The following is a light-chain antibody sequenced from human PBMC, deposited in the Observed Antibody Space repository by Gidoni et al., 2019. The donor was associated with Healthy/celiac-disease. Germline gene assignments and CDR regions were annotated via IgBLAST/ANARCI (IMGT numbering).Light chain of an antibody. Sequence: QAVVTQEHSLTVSPAGTVTPTCGSSTGAVTSGHYPYWFPQKPGQAPRTLIYDTSNKHSWTPARFSGSLLGGKAALTLSGAQPEDEAEYYCLLSYSGALYVFGTGTKVTVL. V-gene: IGLV7-46*01. J-gene: IGLJ1*01. CDR1: TGAVTSGHY. CDR3: LLSYSGALYV. CDR2: DTS.